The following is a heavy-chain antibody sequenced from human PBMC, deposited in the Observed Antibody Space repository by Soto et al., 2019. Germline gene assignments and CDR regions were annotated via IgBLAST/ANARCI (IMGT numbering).Heavy chain of an antibody. Sequence: PSETLSLTCAVYGGSFSGYYWSWIRQPPGKGLEWIGEINHSGSTNYNPSLKSRVTISVDTSKNQFSLKLSSVTAADTAVYYCARGGLYSGYDPADFDYWGQGTRVTVSS. J-gene: IGHJ4*02. CDR3: ARGGLYSGYDPADFDY. D-gene: IGHD5-12*01. CDR1: GGSFSGYY. CDR2: INHSGST. V-gene: IGHV4-34*01.